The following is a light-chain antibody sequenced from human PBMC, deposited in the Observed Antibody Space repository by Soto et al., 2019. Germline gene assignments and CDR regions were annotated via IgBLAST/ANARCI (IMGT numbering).Light chain of an antibody. CDR2: EVN. J-gene: IGLJ1*01. CDR3: CAYAGISYVGI. CDR1: SSDVGGYKY. Sequence: QSAPTQPPSASGSPGQSVTISCTGTSSDVGGYKYVSWYQQHPGKAPKLMIFEVNKRPSGVPDRFSGSKSSNTASLTVPGVQPEDEADSHCCAYAGISYVGICGTGSNHTVL. V-gene: IGLV2-8*01.